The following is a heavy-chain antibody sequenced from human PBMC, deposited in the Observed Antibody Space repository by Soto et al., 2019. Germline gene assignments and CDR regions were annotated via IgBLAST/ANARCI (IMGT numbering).Heavy chain of an antibody. CDR1: GYTFTGYY. D-gene: IGHD7-27*01. CDR3: ARVYDTVAVPLGYYGMDV. V-gene: IGHV1-2*02. CDR2: INPNSGGT. Sequence: ASVKVSCKASGYTFTGYYMHWVRRAPGQELEWMGWINPNSGGTNYAQKFQGRVTMTRDTSISTAYMELSRLRSDDTAVYYCARVYDTVAVPLGYYGMDVWGQGTTVTAP. J-gene: IGHJ6*02.